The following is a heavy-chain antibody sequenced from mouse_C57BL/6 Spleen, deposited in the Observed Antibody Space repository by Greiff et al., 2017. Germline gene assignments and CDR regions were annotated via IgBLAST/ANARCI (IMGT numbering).Heavy chain of an antibody. Sequence: VKLMESGAELARPGASVKMSCKASGYTFTSYTMHWVKQRPGQGLEWIGYINPSSGYTKYNQKFKDKATLTADKSSSTDYMQLSSLTSEDSAVYYCARGYYFDYWGQGTTLTVSS. CDR2: INPSSGYT. CDR1: GYTFTSYT. V-gene: IGHV1-4*01. J-gene: IGHJ2*01. CDR3: ARGYYFDY.